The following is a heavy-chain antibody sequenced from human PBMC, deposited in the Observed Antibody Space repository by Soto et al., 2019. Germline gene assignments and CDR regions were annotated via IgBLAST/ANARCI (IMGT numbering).Heavy chain of an antibody. Sequence: ASVKVSCKASGGTFSSYAISWVRQAPGQGLEWMGGIIPIFGTANYAQKFQGRVTITADESTSTAYMELSSLRSEDTAVYYRAREVAATAYGYWGQGTLVTVSS. V-gene: IGHV1-69*13. CDR1: GGTFSSYA. J-gene: IGHJ4*02. D-gene: IGHD2-15*01. CDR2: IIPIFGTA. CDR3: AREVAATAYGY.